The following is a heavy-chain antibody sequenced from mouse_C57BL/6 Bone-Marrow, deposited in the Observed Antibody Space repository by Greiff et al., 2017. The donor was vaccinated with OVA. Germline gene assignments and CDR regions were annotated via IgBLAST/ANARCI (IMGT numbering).Heavy chain of an antibody. CDR2: IYWDDDK. D-gene: IGHD1-1*01. V-gene: IGHV8-12*01. CDR3: ARSYYYGSSYAFDY. J-gene: IGHJ2*01. CDR1: GFSLSTSGMG. Sequence: QVTLKESGPGILQSSQTLSLTCSFSGFSLSTSGMGVSWIRQPSGKGLEWLAHIYWDDDKRYNPSLKSRLTISKDTSRNQVFLKITSVDTADTATYYCARSYYYGSSYAFDYWGQGTTLTVSS.